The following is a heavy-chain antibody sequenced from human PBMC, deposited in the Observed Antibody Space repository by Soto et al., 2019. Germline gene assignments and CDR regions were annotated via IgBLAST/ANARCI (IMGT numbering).Heavy chain of an antibody. D-gene: IGHD3-3*01. J-gene: IGHJ5*02. CDR3: ARIGYVWSGYYSWFDP. CDR1: GGSFSGYY. V-gene: IGHV4-34*01. Sequence: QVQLQQWGAGLLKPSETLSLTCAVYGGSFSGYYWSWIRQPPGKGLEWMGEINHSGSTNYNPSLKSRFTISVDTSKNQFSLKLSSVTAADTAVDYCARIGYVWSGYYSWFDPWGQGTLVTVSS. CDR2: INHSGST.